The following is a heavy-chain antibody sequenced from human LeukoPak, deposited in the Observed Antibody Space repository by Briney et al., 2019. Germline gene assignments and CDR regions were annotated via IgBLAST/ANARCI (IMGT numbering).Heavy chain of an antibody. CDR2: IYSGGST. Sequence: GGSLRLSCAASGFTVSSNYLNWVRQAPGKGLEWVSVIYSGGSTYYADSVKGRFTISRDNSKNTLYLQMNSLRAEDTAVYYCARAINYYDSSGYSSNRRIFDYWGQGTLVTVSS. V-gene: IGHV3-66*01. CDR1: GFTVSSNY. D-gene: IGHD3-22*01. J-gene: IGHJ4*02. CDR3: ARAINYYDSSGYSSNRRIFDY.